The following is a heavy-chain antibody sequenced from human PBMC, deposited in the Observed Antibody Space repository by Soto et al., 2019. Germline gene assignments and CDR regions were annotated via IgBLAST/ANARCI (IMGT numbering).Heavy chain of an antibody. CDR1: GYTFTSYD. J-gene: IGHJ6*02. V-gene: IGHV1-8*01. CDR3: ARVLSWASYYDFWSGYYNYYYYGMDV. Sequence: VSVKVPCKAPGYTFTSYDINWVRQATGPGLEWMGWMNPNSGNTGYAQKFQGRVTMTRNTSISTAHMELSSLRSEDTAVYYCARVLSWASYYDFWSGYYNYYYYGMDVWGQGTTVTVSS. D-gene: IGHD3-3*01. CDR2: MNPNSGNT.